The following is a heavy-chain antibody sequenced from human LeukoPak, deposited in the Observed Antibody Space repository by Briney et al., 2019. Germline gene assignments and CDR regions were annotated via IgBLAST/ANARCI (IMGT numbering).Heavy chain of an antibody. CDR3: ARAIYYGDSPDY. J-gene: IGHJ4*02. CDR2: IYSGGST. Sequence: TGGSLRLSCAASGFTVSSNYMSWVRQAPGKGLEWVSVIYSGGSTYYADSVKGRFTIFRDNSKNTLYLQMNSLRAEDTAVYYCARAIYYGDSPDYWGQGTLVTVSS. D-gene: IGHD4-17*01. CDR1: GFTVSSNY. V-gene: IGHV3-53*01.